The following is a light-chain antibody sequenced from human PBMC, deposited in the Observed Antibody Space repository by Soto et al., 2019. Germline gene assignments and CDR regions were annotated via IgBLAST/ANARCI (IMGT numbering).Light chain of an antibody. CDR1: QSLVYSDGNTS. Sequence: DVVMTQSPLSLPVTLGQPASISCRSSQSLVYSDGNTSLNWFHQRPGQSPRRLIDDVSKRGSGVPDRFSSSGSGTDFTLKISMVEAEYVGVYYCMQGTLWPRTFGQGTKLEIK. V-gene: IGKV2-30*01. CDR3: MQGTLWPRT. CDR2: DVS. J-gene: IGKJ2*01.